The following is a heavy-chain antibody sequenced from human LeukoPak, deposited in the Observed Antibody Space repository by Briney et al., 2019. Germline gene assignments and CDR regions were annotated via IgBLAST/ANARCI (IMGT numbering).Heavy chain of an antibody. CDR2: ISGYNGNT. CDR1: GYTFTSYG. CDR3: ARDVIPTMIHGVLDGFDI. D-gene: IGHD3-10*01. J-gene: IGHJ3*02. V-gene: IGHV1-18*01. Sequence: GASVKVSCKASGYTFTSYGISWVRQAPGQGPEWMGWISGYNGNTHYAQKFQGRVAMTTDTSTTTAYMELRSLRSDDTAVYYCARDVIPTMIHGVLDGFDIWGQGTMVTVSS.